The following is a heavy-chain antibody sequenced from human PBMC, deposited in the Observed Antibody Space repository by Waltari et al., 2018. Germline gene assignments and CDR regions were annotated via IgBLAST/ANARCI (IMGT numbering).Heavy chain of an antibody. V-gene: IGHV3-74*01. J-gene: IGHJ4*02. CDR1: GFRFGDYL. CDR2: INIDGGYI. CDR3: ARKGGRGYPYGPFYYDN. Sequence: EVQLVESGGGSVQPGGSLRLSCAASGFRFGDYLLHWVRQPPGKGLEWVSRINIDGGYISYTDAVKGRFTISRDNAKNTLFRQLNSLRVEDTAVDYCARKGGRGYPYGPFYYDNWGQGTLVTVSP. D-gene: IGHD5-18*01.